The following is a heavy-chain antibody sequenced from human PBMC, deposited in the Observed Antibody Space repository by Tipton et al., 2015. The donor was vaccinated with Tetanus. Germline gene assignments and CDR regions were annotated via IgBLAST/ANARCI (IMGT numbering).Heavy chain of an antibody. J-gene: IGHJ4*02. V-gene: IGHV3-33*01. CDR2: SWYDGTDT. Sequence: SLRLSCAASGFIFSSYGMHWVRQAPGKGLEWVAVSWYDGTDTYYADAVKGRFTISRDNSKNTLYLQMNSLRAEDTAVYYCAREADCSGGSCFSGDFDNWGQGTQVTVSS. CDR3: AREADCSGGSCFSGDFDN. D-gene: IGHD2-15*01. CDR1: GFIFSSYG.